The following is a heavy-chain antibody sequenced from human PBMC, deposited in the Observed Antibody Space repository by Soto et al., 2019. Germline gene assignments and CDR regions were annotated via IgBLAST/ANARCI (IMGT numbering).Heavy chain of an antibody. CDR2: ISGSGGST. V-gene: IGHV3-23*01. CDR1: GFTFSSYA. Sequence: EVQLLESGGGLVQPGGSLRLSCAASGFTFSSYAMSWVRQAPGKGLEWVSAISGSGGSTYYADSVKGRFTISRDNSKNSLYLQMNSLRAEDMAVYYCARAVSSGYCSGGSCGWIDPWGQGTLVTVSS. D-gene: IGHD2-15*01. CDR3: ARAVSSGYCSGGSCGWIDP. J-gene: IGHJ5*02.